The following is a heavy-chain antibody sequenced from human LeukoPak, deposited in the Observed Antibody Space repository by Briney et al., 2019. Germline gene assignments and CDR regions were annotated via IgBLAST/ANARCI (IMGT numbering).Heavy chain of an antibody. V-gene: IGHV3-66*01. CDR1: GFSVSSNY. J-gene: IGHJ4*02. D-gene: IGHD5-12*01. CDR2: IYNGGNT. Sequence: PGGFLRLSCAASGFSVSSNYMSWVRQAPGKGLEWISLIYNGGNTYYADSVKGRFSISRDNSKNRLYLQMHSLRAEDTAIYYCAKDSGYSGYALDHWGQGTLVTVFS. CDR3: AKDSGYSGYALDH.